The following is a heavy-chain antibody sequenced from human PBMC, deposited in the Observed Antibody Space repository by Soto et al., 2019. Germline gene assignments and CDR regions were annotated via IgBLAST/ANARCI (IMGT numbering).Heavy chain of an antibody. CDR2: VWANGINN. CDR1: GFMFTKYG. CDR3: VRERGPFDAFDF. V-gene: IGHV3-33*01. Sequence: GGSLRLSCAASGFMFTKYGMHWVRQAPGKGLEWVAVVWANGINNYYADFVEGRFTIPRDNSKSSLFLQMNSLRVEDTAVYYCVRERGPFDAFDFWGQGTMVTVSS. J-gene: IGHJ3*01.